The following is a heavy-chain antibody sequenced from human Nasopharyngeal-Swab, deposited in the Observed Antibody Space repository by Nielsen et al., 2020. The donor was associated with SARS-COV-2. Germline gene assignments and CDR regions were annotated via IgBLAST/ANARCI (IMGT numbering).Heavy chain of an antibody. V-gene: IGHV4-31*03. Sequence: SETLSLTCTVSGGSISSGGYYWSWIRQHPGKGLEWIGYIYYSGSTYYNPSLKSRVTISVDTSKNQFSLKLSSVTAADTAVYYCALEGYCSSTSCSFDDAFDIWGQGTMVTVSS. D-gene: IGHD2-2*01. CDR2: IYYSGST. CDR3: ALEGYCSSTSCSFDDAFDI. J-gene: IGHJ3*02. CDR1: GGSISSGGYY.